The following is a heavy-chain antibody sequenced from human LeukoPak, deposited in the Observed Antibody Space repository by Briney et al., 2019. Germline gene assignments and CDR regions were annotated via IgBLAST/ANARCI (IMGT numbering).Heavy chain of an antibody. Sequence: PGGSLRLSCAASGFTFDDYAMHWVRQAPGKGLEWVSSISWNGNSIGYADSVKGRFTISRDNAENSLYLQMNSLRGVDTAFYYCAKVSSGGNFYFDFWGQGTLVTVSS. D-gene: IGHD4-23*01. J-gene: IGHJ4*02. CDR2: ISWNGNSI. CDR3: AKVSSGGNFYFDF. CDR1: GFTFDDYA. V-gene: IGHV3-9*01.